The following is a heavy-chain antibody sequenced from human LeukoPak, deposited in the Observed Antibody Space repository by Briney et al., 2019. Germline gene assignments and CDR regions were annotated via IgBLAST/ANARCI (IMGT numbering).Heavy chain of an antibody. CDR1: GDTFTTYA. J-gene: IGHJ5*02. Sequence: ASVKVSCKTSGDTFTTYAIIWVRQAPGQGLEWMGGIVPMFGTPNHAQRLQGRVTITADKSTKTAYMELSSLRSEDTAVYYCARAGIPGYCTNVTCSNWLDPWGQGTLVTVSS. CDR2: IVPMFGTP. V-gene: IGHV1-69*06. CDR3: ARAGIPGYCTNVTCSNWLDP. D-gene: IGHD2-8*01.